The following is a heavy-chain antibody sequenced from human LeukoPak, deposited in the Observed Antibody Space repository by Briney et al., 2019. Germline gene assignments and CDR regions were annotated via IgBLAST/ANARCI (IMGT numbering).Heavy chain of an antibody. CDR3: AKDLGTVTTMTTYFDY. D-gene: IGHD4-17*01. CDR1: GFTFSSYG. J-gene: IGHJ4*02. Sequence: GGSLRLSCAASGFTFSSYGMHWVRQAPGKGLEWVAFIRYDGSNKYYADSVKGRFTISRDDSKNTLYLQMNSLRAEDTAVYYCAKDLGTVTTMTTYFDYWGQGTLVTVSS. CDR2: IRYDGSNK. V-gene: IGHV3-30*02.